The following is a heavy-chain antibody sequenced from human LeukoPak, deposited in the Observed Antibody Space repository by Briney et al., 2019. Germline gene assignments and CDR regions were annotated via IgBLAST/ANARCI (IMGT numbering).Heavy chain of an antibody. CDR2: IYSSGTT. CDR3: ARGKDSSSGDWFDP. J-gene: IGHJ5*02. V-gene: IGHV4-4*07. Sequence: SETLSLTCTDSGGSISSYYWSWVRQPAGKGLEWVGRIYSSGTTNYNPSLKSRVTMSVDTSKNQFSLKLSSVTAADTAVYYCARGKDSSSGDWFDPWGQGTLVTVSS. D-gene: IGHD6-13*01. CDR1: GGSISSYY.